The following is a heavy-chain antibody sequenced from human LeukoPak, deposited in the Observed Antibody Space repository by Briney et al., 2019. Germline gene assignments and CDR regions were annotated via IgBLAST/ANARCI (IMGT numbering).Heavy chain of an antibody. Sequence: HPGGSLRLSCAASGFTFDDYAMHWVRQAPRKGLEWVSLISWDGGSTYYADSVKGRFTISRDNSKNSLYLQMNSLRAEDTALYYCAKDSGPYLYSGSWGRFDYWGQGTLVTVSS. CDR2: ISWDGGST. V-gene: IGHV3-43D*03. J-gene: IGHJ4*02. D-gene: IGHD6-13*01. CDR1: GFTFDDYA. CDR3: AKDSGPYLYSGSWGRFDY.